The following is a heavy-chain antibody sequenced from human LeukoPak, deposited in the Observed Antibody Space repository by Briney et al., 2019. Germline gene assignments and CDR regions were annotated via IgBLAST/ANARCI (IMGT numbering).Heavy chain of an antibody. V-gene: IGHV1-69*13. J-gene: IGHJ3*02. CDR2: IIPIFGTA. CDR3: ARRGRRADAFDI. Sequence: GASVKVSCKASGYTFTSYGISWVRQAPGQGLEWMGGIIPIFGTANYAQKFQGRVTITADESTSTAYMELSSLRSEDTAVYYCARRGRRADAFDIWGQGTMVTVSS. CDR1: GYTFTSYG.